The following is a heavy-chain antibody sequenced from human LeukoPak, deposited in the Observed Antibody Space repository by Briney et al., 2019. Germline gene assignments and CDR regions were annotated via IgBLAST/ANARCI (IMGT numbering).Heavy chain of an antibody. Sequence: GESLKISCKGSGYSFTSYWIGWVRQMPGKGLEWMGIIYPGDSDTRYSPSFQGQVTISADKSISTAYLQWSSLKASDTAMYYCARLPPPLYYYGSGQKDYYFDYWGQGTLVTVSS. CDR3: ARLPPPLYYYGSGQKDYYFDY. CDR1: GYSFTSYW. CDR2: IYPGDSDT. D-gene: IGHD3-10*01. J-gene: IGHJ4*02. V-gene: IGHV5-51*01.